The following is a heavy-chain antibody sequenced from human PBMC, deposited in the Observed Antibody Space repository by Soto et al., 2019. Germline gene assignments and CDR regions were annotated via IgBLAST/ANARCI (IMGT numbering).Heavy chain of an antibody. Sequence: QVQLVQSGAEVKKPGASVKVSCKASGYTFTSYDINWVRQATGQGLEWMGWMKPNSGNTGYAQKFQGRVTMTRNTSISTAYMELSSLRSEDTAVYYCARAFYDFWSGYLWFDPWGQGTLVTVSS. D-gene: IGHD3-3*01. CDR2: MKPNSGNT. J-gene: IGHJ5*02. CDR3: ARAFYDFWSGYLWFDP. CDR1: GYTFTSYD. V-gene: IGHV1-8*01.